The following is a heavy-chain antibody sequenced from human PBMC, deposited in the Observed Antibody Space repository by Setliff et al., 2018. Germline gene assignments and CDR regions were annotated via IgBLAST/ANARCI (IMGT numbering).Heavy chain of an antibody. CDR3: ARDSGVARIRKTAFDY. D-gene: IGHD5-12*01. J-gene: IGHJ4*02. CDR1: GFTFNNYW. CDR2: IKRDGSEK. Sequence: GGSLRLSCAASGFTFNNYWMGWVRQAPGKGLEWVANIKRDGSEKYYVDSVKGRFTISRDNARNSLHLQMNNLRAEDTAVYYWARDSGVARIRKTAFDYWGQGTLVTVSS. V-gene: IGHV3-7*03.